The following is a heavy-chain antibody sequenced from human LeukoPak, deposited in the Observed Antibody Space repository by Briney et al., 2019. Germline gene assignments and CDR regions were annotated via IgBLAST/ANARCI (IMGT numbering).Heavy chain of an antibody. CDR1: GASISSYY. Sequence: SETLSLTCTVSGASISSYYWTWIRQPAGKGPEWIGRIHTSGSTNYNPSLKSRVNMSVDTSKNQFSLKLNSVTAADTAVYYCAKVTDPRYNWFDPWGQGTLVTVSS. CDR3: AKVTDPRYNWFDP. D-gene: IGHD2-21*02. V-gene: IGHV4-4*07. J-gene: IGHJ5*02. CDR2: IHTSGST.